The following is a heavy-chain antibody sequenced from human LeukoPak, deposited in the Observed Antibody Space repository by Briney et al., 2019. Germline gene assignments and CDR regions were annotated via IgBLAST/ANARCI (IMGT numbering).Heavy chain of an antibody. CDR2: IYHSGST. D-gene: IGHD4-17*01. Sequence: QVQLQESGPGLVKPSETLSLTCTVSGGSISSYYWGWIRQPPGKGLEWIGSIYHSGSTYYNPSLKSRVTISVDTSKNQFSLKLSSVTAADTAVYYCARDPGYGDYLYYFDYWGQGTLVTVSS. J-gene: IGHJ4*02. CDR1: GGSISSYY. CDR3: ARDPGYGDYLYYFDY. V-gene: IGHV4-38-2*02.